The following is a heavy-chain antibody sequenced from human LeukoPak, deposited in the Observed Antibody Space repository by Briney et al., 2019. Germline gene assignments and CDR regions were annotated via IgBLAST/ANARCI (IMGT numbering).Heavy chain of an antibody. CDR1: GYTFTSYG. J-gene: IGHJ4*02. CDR2: ISAYNGNT. D-gene: IGHD2-15*01. CDR3: AYGSENGYDDY. Sequence: ASVKVSCKASGYTFTSYGISWVRQAPGQGLEWMGWISAYNGNTNYAQKFQGRVTITTDESTSTAYMELSSLRSEDTAVYYCAYGSENGYDDYWGQGTLVTVSS. V-gene: IGHV1-18*01.